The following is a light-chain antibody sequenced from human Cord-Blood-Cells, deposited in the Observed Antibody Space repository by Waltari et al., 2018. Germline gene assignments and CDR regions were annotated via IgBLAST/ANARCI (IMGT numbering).Light chain of an antibody. Sequence: QSVLTQPPSASGTPGQRVTISCSGSSSNIGSNTVNWYRQLPGTAPKLLTYSNNQRPSGVPDRFSGSKSGTSASLAISGLQSEDEADYYCAAWDDSLNGWVFGGGTKLTVL. CDR2: SNN. CDR1: SSNIGSNT. CDR3: AAWDDSLNGWV. J-gene: IGLJ3*02. V-gene: IGLV1-44*01.